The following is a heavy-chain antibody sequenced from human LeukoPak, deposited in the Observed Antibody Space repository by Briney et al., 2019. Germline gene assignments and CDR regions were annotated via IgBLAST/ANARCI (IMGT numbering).Heavy chain of an antibody. CDR1: GGSISSSSYY. D-gene: IGHD6-19*01. V-gene: IGHV4-39*07. CDR3: ARDRQDEIAVAVHNWFDP. CDR2: IYYSGST. J-gene: IGHJ5*02. Sequence: SETLSLTCTVSGGSISSSSYYWGWIRQPPGKGLEWIGSIYYSGSTYYNPSLKSRVTISVDTSKNQFSLKLSSVTAADTAVYYCARDRQDEIAVAVHNWFDPWGQGTLVTVSS.